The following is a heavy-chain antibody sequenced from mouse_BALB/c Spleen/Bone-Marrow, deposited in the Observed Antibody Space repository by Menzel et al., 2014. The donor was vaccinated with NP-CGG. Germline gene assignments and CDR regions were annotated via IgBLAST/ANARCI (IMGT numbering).Heavy chain of an antibody. CDR1: GFTFSSFG. D-gene: IGHD2-3*01. V-gene: IGHV5-17*02. Sequence: EVMLVESGGGLVQPGGSRKLSCAASGFTFSSFGMHWVRQAPEKGLEWVAYTSSGSSTIYYADTVKGRFTISRDNPKNTLFLQITSLRSQDTAIYYCPRSYDVYYGFPYWGQRTLVTVSA. CDR2: TSSGSSTI. J-gene: IGHJ3*01. CDR3: PRSYDVYYGFPY.